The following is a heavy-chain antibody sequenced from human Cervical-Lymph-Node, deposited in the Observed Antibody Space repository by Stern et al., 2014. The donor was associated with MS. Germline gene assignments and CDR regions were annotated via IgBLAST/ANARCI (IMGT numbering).Heavy chain of an antibody. CDR1: GFTFNDYY. Sequence: QVQLVESGGGLVKPGGSLRLSCAASGFTFNDYYMSWIRQAPGKGLEWLSYISSSGGTTHYADSVRGRLTISRDNAKNSLYLQMDSLRAEDTAVYYCARDRKRPYGALAWGSQDRYYSYAMDFWGQGTTVTVSS. CDR3: ARDRKRPYGALAWGSQDRYYSYAMDF. V-gene: IGHV3-11*01. J-gene: IGHJ6*02. D-gene: IGHD1-14*01. CDR2: ISSSGGTT.